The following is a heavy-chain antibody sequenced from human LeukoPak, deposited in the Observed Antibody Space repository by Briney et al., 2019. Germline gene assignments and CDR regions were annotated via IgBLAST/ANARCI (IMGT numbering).Heavy chain of an antibody. CDR1: GFTFSSYS. Sequence: PGGSLRLSCAASGFTFSSYSMNWVRQAPGKGLEWVSSISSSSSYIYYADSVKGRFTISRDNAKNSLYLQMNSLGAEDTAVYYCAREGREQWPAPNWFDPWGQGTLVTVSS. CDR3: AREGREQWPAPNWFDP. D-gene: IGHD6-19*01. CDR2: ISSSSSYI. J-gene: IGHJ5*02. V-gene: IGHV3-21*01.